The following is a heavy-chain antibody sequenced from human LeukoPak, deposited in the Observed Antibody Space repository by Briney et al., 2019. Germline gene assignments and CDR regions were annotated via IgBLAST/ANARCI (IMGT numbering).Heavy chain of an antibody. CDR2: ISSSSSYI. CDR3: ARSFRSSSGYYYYYYMDV. CDR1: GFTFSSYS. Sequence: GGSQRLSCADSGFTFSSYSMNWVRQAPGKGLEWVSSISSSSSYIYYADSVKGRFTISRDNAKNSLYLQMNSLGAEDTAVYYCARSFRSSSGYYYYYYMDVWGKGTTVTVSS. J-gene: IGHJ6*03. D-gene: IGHD6-13*01. V-gene: IGHV3-21*01.